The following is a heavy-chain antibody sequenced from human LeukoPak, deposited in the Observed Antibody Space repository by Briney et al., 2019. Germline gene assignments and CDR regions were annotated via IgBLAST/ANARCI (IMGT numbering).Heavy chain of an antibody. CDR1: GGSISSGDYY. D-gene: IGHD6-13*01. V-gene: IGHV4-30-4*08. CDR3: ARGSDSSSWFRMYYFDY. CDR2: IYYSGST. J-gene: IGHJ4*02. Sequence: SETLSLTCTVSGGSISSGDYYWSWIRQPPGKGLEWIGYIYYSGSTYYNPSLKSQFTISVDTSKNQFSLKLSSVTAADTAVYYCARGSDSSSWFRMYYFDYWGQGTLVTVSS.